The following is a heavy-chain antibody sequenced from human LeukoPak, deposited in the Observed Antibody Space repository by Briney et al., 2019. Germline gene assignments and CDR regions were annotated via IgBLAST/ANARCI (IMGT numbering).Heavy chain of an antibody. CDR1: GGSISSSSYY. D-gene: IGHD6-13*01. V-gene: IGHV4-39*07. J-gene: IGHJ6*02. Sequence: SETLSLTCTVSGGSISSSSYYWGWIRQPPGKGLEWIGSIYYSGSTYYNPSLKSRVTISVDTSKNQFSLKLSSVTAADTAVYYCARDLAGYSSSLDVWGQGTTVTVSS. CDR3: ARDLAGYSSSLDV. CDR2: IYYSGST.